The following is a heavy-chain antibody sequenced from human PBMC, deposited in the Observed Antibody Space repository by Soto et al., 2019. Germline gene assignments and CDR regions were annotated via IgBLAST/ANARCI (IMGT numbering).Heavy chain of an antibody. CDR3: ARGYVDIVATLPY. V-gene: IGHV3-30-3*01. J-gene: IGHJ4*02. D-gene: IGHD5-12*01. Sequence: GSLRLSCAASGFTFSSYAMHWVRQAPGKGLEWVAVISYDGSNKYYADSVKGRFTISRDNSKNTLYLQMNSLRAEDTAVYYCARGYVDIVATLPYWGQGTLVTVSS. CDR2: ISYDGSNK. CDR1: GFTFSSYA.